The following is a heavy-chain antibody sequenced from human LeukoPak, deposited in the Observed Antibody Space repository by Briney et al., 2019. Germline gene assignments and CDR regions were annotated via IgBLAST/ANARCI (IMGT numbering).Heavy chain of an antibody. Sequence: GGSQRLSCAASGFTFSSYWMSWVRQAPGKGLEWVANIKQDGSEKYYVDSVKGRFTISRDNAKNSLYLQMNSLRAEDTAVYYCARDVTMVRGVITQGFDYWGQGTLVTVSS. D-gene: IGHD3-10*01. CDR1: GFTFSSYW. V-gene: IGHV3-7*01. CDR3: ARDVTMVRGVITQGFDY. CDR2: IKQDGSEK. J-gene: IGHJ4*02.